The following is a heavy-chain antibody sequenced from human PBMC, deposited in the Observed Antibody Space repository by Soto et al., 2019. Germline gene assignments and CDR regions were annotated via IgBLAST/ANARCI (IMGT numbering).Heavy chain of an antibody. CDR3: ARRSRQKDWYYYTGMDV. Sequence: QVQLVQSGAEVKKPGASVKVSCKASGYNFISYGISWVRQAPGQGLEWMGWISAYNGNTNYAQKLQGRVTMTTDTSTSTAYMDLRSLRSDDTAVYYCARRSRQKDWYYYTGMDVWGQGTTVTVSS. D-gene: IGHD2-15*01. V-gene: IGHV1-18*01. CDR2: ISAYNGNT. CDR1: GYNFISYG. J-gene: IGHJ6*02.